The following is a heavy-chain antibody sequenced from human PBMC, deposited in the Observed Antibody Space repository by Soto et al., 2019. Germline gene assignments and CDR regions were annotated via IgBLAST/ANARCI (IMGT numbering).Heavy chain of an antibody. CDR1: GGSISSGGYY. Sequence: QVQLQESGPGLVKPSQTLSLTCTVSGGSISSGGYYWSGIRQHPGKGLEWIGYIYYSGSTYYKPSLKNLVTISEETSKNQFSLKLSSVTAAEKAVYYCARSVFPWGRGTLVTASS. CDR2: IYYSGST. J-gene: IGHJ5*02. V-gene: IGHV4-31*01. CDR3: ARSVFP.